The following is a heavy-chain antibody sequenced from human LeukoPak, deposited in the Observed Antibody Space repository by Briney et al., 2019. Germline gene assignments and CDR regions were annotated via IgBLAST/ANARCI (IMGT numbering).Heavy chain of an antibody. Sequence: GGSLRLSCAASGFTFSDYYMSWIRQAPGKGLEWVSYITSSGSSIYYADSVKGRFTISRDNAKNSLHLQMNGLRAEDTAVYYCARDWVRLGELSSPGFQHWGQGTLVTVSS. CDR1: GFTFSDYY. D-gene: IGHD3-16*02. J-gene: IGHJ1*01. V-gene: IGHV3-11*01. CDR3: ARDWVRLGELSSPGFQH. CDR2: ITSSGSSI.